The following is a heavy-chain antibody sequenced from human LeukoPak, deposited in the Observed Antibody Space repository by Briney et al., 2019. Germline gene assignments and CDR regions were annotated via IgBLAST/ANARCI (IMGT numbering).Heavy chain of an antibody. V-gene: IGHV3-64D*06. CDR3: VKVANYGGKRALDY. CDR1: GFTFLSYP. Sequence: AGGSLRLSCSASGFTFLSYPIYWVRQAPGKGPEYVSGISSNGGSTYYAESVKGRFTISRDNSKNTVYLQMSSLKVEDTAVYYCVKVANYGGKRALDYWGQGTLVTVSS. D-gene: IGHD4-23*01. J-gene: IGHJ4*02. CDR2: ISSNGGST.